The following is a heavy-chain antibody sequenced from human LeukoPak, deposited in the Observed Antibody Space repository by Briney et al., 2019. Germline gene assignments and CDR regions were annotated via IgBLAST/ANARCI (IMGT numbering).Heavy chain of an antibody. CDR3: ARARTDYFDSSGSPFHY. CDR2: TIPIFNAA. Sequence: SVKVSCKASAGTFSNYALSCVRHAPGQGLEWMGATIPIFNAANYAQKFKGRATITADEYTSTAYMELRSLTSEDTALYYCARARTDYFDSSGSPFHYWGQGTLVTASS. D-gene: IGHD3-22*01. V-gene: IGHV1-69*13. J-gene: IGHJ4*01. CDR1: AGTFSNYA.